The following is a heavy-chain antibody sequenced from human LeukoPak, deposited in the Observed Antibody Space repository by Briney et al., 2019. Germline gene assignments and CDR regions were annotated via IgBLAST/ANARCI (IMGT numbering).Heavy chain of an antibody. J-gene: IGHJ4*02. V-gene: IGHV4-38-2*02. CDR3: ARVTNPSIAAAGTHFDY. CDR1: GYSISSGYY. Sequence: PSETLSLTCTVSGYSISSGYYWGWIRQPPGKGLEWIGSIYHSGSTYYNPSLKSRVTISVDTSKNQFSLKLSSVTAADTAVYYCARVTNPSIAAAGTHFDYWGQGTLVTVSS. D-gene: IGHD6-13*01. CDR2: IYHSGST.